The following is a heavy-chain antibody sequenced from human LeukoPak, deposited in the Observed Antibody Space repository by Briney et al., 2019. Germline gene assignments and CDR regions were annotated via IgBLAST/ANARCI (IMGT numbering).Heavy chain of an antibody. CDR3: ARGRWLQSVCDF. CDR1: GDSVSSTSTT. D-gene: IGHD5-24*01. Sequence: SQTLSLTCAISGDSVSSTSTTWNWIRQSPSRGLEWLGRTYYRSKWYNDYAVSVKSRITINPDTSKNQFSLQLNSVTPEDTAVYYCARGRWLQSVCDFSGQGTLVTVSS. J-gene: IGHJ4*02. CDR2: TYYRSKWYN. V-gene: IGHV6-1*01.